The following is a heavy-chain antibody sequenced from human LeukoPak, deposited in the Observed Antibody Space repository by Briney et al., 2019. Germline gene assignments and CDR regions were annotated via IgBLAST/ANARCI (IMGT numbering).Heavy chain of an antibody. Sequence: SAKVSCKASGGTFSSYAISWVRQAPGQGLEWMGGIIPIFGTANYAQKFQGRVTITTDESTSTAYMELSSLRSEDTAVYYCARLPHDYSNYVQFDPWGQGTLVTVSS. CDR2: IIPIFGTA. CDR3: ARLPHDYSNYVQFDP. CDR1: GGTFSSYA. D-gene: IGHD4-11*01. J-gene: IGHJ5*02. V-gene: IGHV1-69*05.